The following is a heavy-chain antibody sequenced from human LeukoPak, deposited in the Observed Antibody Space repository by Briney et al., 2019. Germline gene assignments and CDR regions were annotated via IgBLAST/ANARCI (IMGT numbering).Heavy chain of an antibody. CDR2: ISAYNGNT. D-gene: IGHD3-22*01. CDR3: VRVSYYYDSSGYSHFDY. CDR1: GYTFTSYG. V-gene: IGHV1-18*01. J-gene: IGHJ4*02. Sequence: VASVKVSCKASGYTFTSYGISWVRQAPGQGLEWMGWISAYNGNTNYAQKLQGRVTMTTDTSTSTAYMELRSLRSDDTAVYYCVRVSYYYDSSGYSHFDYWGQGTLVTVSS.